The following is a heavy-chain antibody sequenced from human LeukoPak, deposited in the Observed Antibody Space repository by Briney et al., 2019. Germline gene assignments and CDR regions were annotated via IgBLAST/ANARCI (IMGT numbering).Heavy chain of an antibody. V-gene: IGHV3-21*01. CDR1: GFTFSSYS. CDR3: ARVPIRFLEWLLQGDFDY. Sequence: PGGSLRLSCAASGFTFSSYSMNWVRQAPGKGLEWVSSISSSSSYIYYADSVKGRFTISRDNAKNSLYVQMNSLRAEDMAVYYCARVPIRFLEWLLQGDFDYWGQGTLVTVSS. J-gene: IGHJ4*02. D-gene: IGHD3-3*01. CDR2: ISSSSSYI.